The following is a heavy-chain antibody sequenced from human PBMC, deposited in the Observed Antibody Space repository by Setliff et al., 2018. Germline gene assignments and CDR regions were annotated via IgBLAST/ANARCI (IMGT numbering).Heavy chain of an antibody. V-gene: IGHV1-18*01. Sequence: ASVKVSCKTSGYTFTNYGITWVRQAPGQGLEWMGWINNYNTNTNYAQKLQGRVAMTTDTSTSTAYMELRSLRSDDSAVYYCARLVRYCTTTTCQRASGAEFWGQGTLVTVSS. CDR2: INNYNTNT. J-gene: IGHJ4*02. CDR1: GYTFTNYG. CDR3: ARLVRYCTTTTCQRASGAEF. D-gene: IGHD2-8*01.